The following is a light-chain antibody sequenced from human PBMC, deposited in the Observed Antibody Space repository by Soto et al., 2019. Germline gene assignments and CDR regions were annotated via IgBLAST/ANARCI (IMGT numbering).Light chain of an antibody. CDR3: SSYAGRETGV. J-gene: IGLJ1*01. Sequence: QSALTQPPSASGSPGQSVTISCTGTSNDIGAYNYVSWYQQHAGKAPKLLIYEVFRRPSGFPDRFSGSRSGNTASLTISGLHPEDEADYYCSSYAGRETGVFGTGTKLTVL. V-gene: IGLV2-8*01. CDR1: SNDIGAYNY. CDR2: EVF.